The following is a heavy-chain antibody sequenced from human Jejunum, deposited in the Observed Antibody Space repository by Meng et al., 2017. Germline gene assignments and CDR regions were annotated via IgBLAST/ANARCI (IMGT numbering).Heavy chain of an antibody. J-gene: IGHJ3*02. V-gene: IGHV6-1*01. CDR1: GDRFSSNSAA. CDR3: GRVAFIAATGTKAFDI. CDR2: TYYKSKWYN. Sequence: SQTLSLTCFISGDRFSSNSAAWNWIRQSPSRGLEWLGRTYYKSKWYNDYAASVKSRITINPDTSKNQFSLQLNTVTPEDTAVYYCGRVAFIAATGTKAFDIWGQGTMVTVSS. D-gene: IGHD6-13*01.